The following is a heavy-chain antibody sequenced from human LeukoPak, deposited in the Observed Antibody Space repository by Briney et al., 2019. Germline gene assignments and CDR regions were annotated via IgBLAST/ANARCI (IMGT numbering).Heavy chain of an antibody. V-gene: IGHV1-18*01. Sequence: ASVKVSSKASGYTFTSYGISWVRQAPGQGLEWMGWISAYNGNTNYAQKLQGRVTMTTDTSTSTAYTELRSLRSDDTAVYYCARGRDYGGKVRFDPWGQGTLVTVSS. CDR1: GYTFTSYG. J-gene: IGHJ5*02. CDR3: ARGRDYGGKVRFDP. CDR2: ISAYNGNT. D-gene: IGHD4-23*01.